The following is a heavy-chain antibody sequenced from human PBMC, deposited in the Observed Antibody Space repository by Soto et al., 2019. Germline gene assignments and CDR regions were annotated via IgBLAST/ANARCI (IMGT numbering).Heavy chain of an antibody. D-gene: IGHD1-1*01. CDR2: INYSGNT. V-gene: IGHV4-34*01. Sequence: QVQLQQWGAGLLKPSETLSLTCAVYGESLSGYYGNWVRQSPGKGLEWIGEINYSGNTNYNPSLKSRVTISIDTSKNQFSLNMSSVTAEDTAVYYCARTRNLDVWGQGTTVIVSS. CDR1: GESLSGYY. J-gene: IGHJ6*02. CDR3: ARTRNLDV.